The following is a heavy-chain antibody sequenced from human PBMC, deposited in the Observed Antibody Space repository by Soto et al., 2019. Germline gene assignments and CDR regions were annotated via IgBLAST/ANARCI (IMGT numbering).Heavy chain of an antibody. J-gene: IGHJ4*02. CDR2: ISYDGSNK. Sequence: QVQLVESGGGGFQPGRSLRLSCAASGFPLSSNGMHWFRKAPGKGLEWVAVISYDGSNKYYADSVKGRFTISRDNSASTLYLQMNSLRPEDTALYYCVGGQYYFDYRGQGTLVTVSP. D-gene: IGHD3-10*01. CDR1: GFPLSSNG. CDR3: VGGQYYFDY. V-gene: IGHV3-30*03.